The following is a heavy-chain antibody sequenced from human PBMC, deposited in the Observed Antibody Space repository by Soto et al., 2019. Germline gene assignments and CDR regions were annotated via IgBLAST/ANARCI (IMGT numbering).Heavy chain of an antibody. CDR2: MYPGGSDT. V-gene: IGHV5-51*01. J-gene: IGHJ4*02. CDR1: GYDFNTNW. D-gene: IGHD2-2*01. CDR3: ARLPRECNKTSCYYADH. Sequence: GESLKISCSGSGYDFNTNWFGWVRQLPGRGLEWVGIMYPGGSDTRYNPSLQGHVTLSADVTVSTAFLQWRSLKTSDTGMYFCARLPRECNKTSCYYADHWGQGTKVTVSS.